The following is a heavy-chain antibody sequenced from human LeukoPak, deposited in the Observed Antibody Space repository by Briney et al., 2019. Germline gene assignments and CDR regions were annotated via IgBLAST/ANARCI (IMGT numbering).Heavy chain of an antibody. CDR2: IYYSGST. V-gene: IGHV4-59*08. Sequence: SETLSLTCTASGGSISSYYWSWIRQPPGKGLEWIGYIYYSGSTNYNPSLKSRATISVDTSKNQFSLKLSSVTAADTAVYYCARWGTEGIDYWGQGTLVTVSS. CDR3: ARWGTEGIDY. J-gene: IGHJ4*02. CDR1: GGSISSYY. D-gene: IGHD3-16*01.